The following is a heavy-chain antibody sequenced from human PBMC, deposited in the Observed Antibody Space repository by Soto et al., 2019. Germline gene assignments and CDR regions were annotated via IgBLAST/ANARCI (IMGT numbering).Heavy chain of an antibody. CDR1: GDIFANYW. V-gene: IGHV5-51*01. CDR3: ATRGQWELLPLDS. CDR2: IYAGDSDT. D-gene: IGHD1-26*01. J-gene: IGHJ4*02. Sequence: PGESLKISCKGSGDIFANYWIGWVRQLPGKGPEWMGIIYAGDSDTRYSPSFQGRVTISADKSISTAFLQWSSLEASDTAMYYCATRGQWELLPLDSWGQGTLVTVSS.